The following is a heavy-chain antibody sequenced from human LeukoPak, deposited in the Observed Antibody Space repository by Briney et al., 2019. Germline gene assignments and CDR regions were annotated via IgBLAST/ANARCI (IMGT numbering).Heavy chain of an antibody. V-gene: IGHV3-11*01. Sequence: GGSLRLSCAASGFTFNDYYMSWIRQAPGKGLEWLSYINIGGTNTHCADSVKGRFTISRDNAKKSLYLEMNNLRAEDTAVYYCATDGAGFDTWGQGVLVTVSS. J-gene: IGHJ5*02. CDR3: ATDGAGFDT. CDR1: GFTFNDYY. CDR2: INIGGTNT.